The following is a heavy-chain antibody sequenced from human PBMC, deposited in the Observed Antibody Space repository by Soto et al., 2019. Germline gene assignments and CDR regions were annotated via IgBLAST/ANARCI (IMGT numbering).Heavy chain of an antibody. J-gene: IGHJ6*03. Sequence: QVQLVQSGAEVKKPGASVKVSCKASGYTFTSYGISWVRQAPGQGLEWVGWISAYNGNTNYAQKLQGRVTMTTDTSTSTAYMELRRLRSDDTAVYYCARGIVVVPAAPNYYYYSYMDVWGKGTTVAVSS. D-gene: IGHD2-2*01. CDR3: ARGIVVVPAAPNYYYYSYMDV. CDR1: GYTFTSYG. CDR2: ISAYNGNT. V-gene: IGHV1-18*01.